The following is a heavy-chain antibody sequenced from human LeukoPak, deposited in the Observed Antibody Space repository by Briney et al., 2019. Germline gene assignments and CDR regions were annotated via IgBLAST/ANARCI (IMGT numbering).Heavy chain of an antibody. J-gene: IGHJ6*03. CDR1: GYSFTSYW. Sequence: GESLKISCKGSGYSFTSYWIGWVRQMPGKGLEWMGIIYPGDSDTRYSPSFQGQVTISADKSISTAYLQWSSLKASDTAMYYCARHSIESDGYKTPYYYYMDVWGKGTTVTVSS. CDR2: IYPGDSDT. V-gene: IGHV5-51*01. CDR3: ARHSIESDGYKTPYYYYMDV. D-gene: IGHD5-24*01.